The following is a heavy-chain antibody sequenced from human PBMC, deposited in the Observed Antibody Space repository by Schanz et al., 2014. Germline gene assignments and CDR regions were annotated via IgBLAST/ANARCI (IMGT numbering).Heavy chain of an antibody. D-gene: IGHD6-19*01. CDR3: AKLSSSGRLAGYFDY. Sequence: EVHLVESGGGLVKRGGSLRLSCAASGFTLSNSDMHWVRQGTGKGLEWVSTIGYLGDTYYPDSVKGRFSISRDYSKNTLYLQMSSLRAEDTAIYYCAKLSSSGRLAGYFDYWGQGALVTVSS. CDR2: IGYLGDT. V-gene: IGHV3-13*01. J-gene: IGHJ4*02. CDR1: GFTLSNSD.